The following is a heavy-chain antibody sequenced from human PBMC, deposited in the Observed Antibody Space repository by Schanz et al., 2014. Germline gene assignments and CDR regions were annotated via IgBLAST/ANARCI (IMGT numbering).Heavy chain of an antibody. CDR2: IWNNGVTK. Sequence: QVQLMESGGGVVQPGTSLILSCSVSGFSLNTSGLHWFRQPAGKGLEWVAVIWNNGVTKYYADSVRGRFTISRDRFQNTLYLRMSSLRAEDTAVYYCARPRFDYGEVDYWGQGTLVTVSS. CDR1: GFSLNTSG. D-gene: IGHD4-17*01. V-gene: IGHV3-33*01. J-gene: IGHJ4*02. CDR3: ARPRFDYGEVDY.